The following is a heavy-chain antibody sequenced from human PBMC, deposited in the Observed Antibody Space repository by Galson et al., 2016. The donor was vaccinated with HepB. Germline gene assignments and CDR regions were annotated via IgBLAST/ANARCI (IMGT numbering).Heavy chain of an antibody. D-gene: IGHD3-10*01. CDR2: ISYSGST. Sequence: SETLSLTCTVSGGSVNSRTYYWSWVRQPPGKGLEWIGYISYSGSTNYSPSLKGRVAISVDTSKNQFSLNVSSVSAADTATYYCARAFRAYLIRGVNDFYGLDVWGHGTAVTVSS. J-gene: IGHJ6*02. CDR1: GGSVNSRTYY. CDR3: ARAFRAYLIRGVNDFYGLDV. V-gene: IGHV4-61*01.